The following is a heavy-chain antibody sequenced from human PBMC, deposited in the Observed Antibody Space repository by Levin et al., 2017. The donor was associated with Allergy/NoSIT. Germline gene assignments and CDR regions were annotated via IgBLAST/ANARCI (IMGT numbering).Heavy chain of an antibody. J-gene: IGHJ4*02. CDR2: IYSSGVS. V-gene: IGHV3-66*03. D-gene: IGHD3-10*01. CDR3: AGEAPGGGYYIDY. CDR1: GFTVSDNH. Sequence: GGSLRLSCAVSGFTVSDNHMTWVRQAPGQGLEWVSVIYSSGVSYHEDSVKGRFTTSTDAAKNTVFLQMNSIKRDDTARYYCAGEAPGGGYYIDYWGQGTLVTVSS.